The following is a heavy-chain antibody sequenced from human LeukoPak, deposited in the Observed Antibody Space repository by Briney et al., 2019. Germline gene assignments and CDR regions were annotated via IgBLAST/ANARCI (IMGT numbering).Heavy chain of an antibody. Sequence: KPSETLSLTCTVSGGSISSYYWSWIRQPAGKGLEWIGRIYTSGSTNYNPSLKSRVTMSVDTSKNQFSLKLSSVTAADTAVYYCARTATIRTDYYYYYMDVWGKGTTVTVSS. V-gene: IGHV4-4*07. D-gene: IGHD5-12*01. CDR1: GGSISSYY. CDR3: ARTATIRTDYYYYYMDV. CDR2: IYTSGST. J-gene: IGHJ6*03.